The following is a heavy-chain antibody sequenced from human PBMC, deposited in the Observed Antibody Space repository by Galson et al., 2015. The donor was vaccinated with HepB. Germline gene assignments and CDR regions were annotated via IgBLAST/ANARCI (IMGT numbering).Heavy chain of an antibody. V-gene: IGHV4-61*01. D-gene: IGHD3-10*01. Sequence: SETLSLTCSVSGDSVINNNYCWIWIRQSPGKGLEWVGYMYDNGDTKYNPSLKSRVAISVDSFKNQFSLRLTSVTAADAAVYYCARGWSTLIRGITMPTRVEYWGQGTLVTASS. CDR3: ARGWSTLIRGITMPTRVEY. CDR2: MYDNGDT. CDR1: GDSVINNNYC. J-gene: IGHJ4*02.